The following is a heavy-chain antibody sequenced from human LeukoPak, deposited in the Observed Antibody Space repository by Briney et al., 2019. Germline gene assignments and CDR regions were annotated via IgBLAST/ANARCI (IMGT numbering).Heavy chain of an antibody. CDR1: GFTFDDYG. Sequence: PGGSLRLSCAASGFTFDDYGMSWVRQAPGKGLEWVSGINWNGGSTGYADSVKGRFTISRDNAKNSLYLQMNSLRAEDTAVYYCASRLPDYYDSRSGFYAFDIWGQGTMVTVSS. CDR3: ASRLPDYYDSRSGFYAFDI. CDR2: INWNGGST. J-gene: IGHJ3*02. V-gene: IGHV3-20*04. D-gene: IGHD3-22*01.